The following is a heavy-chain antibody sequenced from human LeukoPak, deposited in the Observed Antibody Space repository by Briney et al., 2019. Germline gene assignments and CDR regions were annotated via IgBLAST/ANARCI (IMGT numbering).Heavy chain of an antibody. V-gene: IGHV3-30*03. CDR3: ASTQWGVKKFDY. CDR1: GFTFSSYT. D-gene: IGHD1-26*01. Sequence: PGGSLRLSCAASGFTFSSYTMNWVRQAPGKGLEWVAVISYDGSNKYYADSVKGRFTISRDNAKNSLYLQMNSLRAEDTAVYYCASTQWGVKKFDYWGQGTLVTVSS. J-gene: IGHJ4*02. CDR2: ISYDGSNK.